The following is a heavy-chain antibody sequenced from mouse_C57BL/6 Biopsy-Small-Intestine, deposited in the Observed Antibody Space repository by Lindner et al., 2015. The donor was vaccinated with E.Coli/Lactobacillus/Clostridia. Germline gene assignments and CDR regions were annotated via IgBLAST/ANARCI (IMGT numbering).Heavy chain of an antibody. CDR1: GYAFSTYW. Sequence: VQLQESGAQLAKPGASVKISCKASGYAFSTYWMNWVKQRPGKGLEWIGQIYPGDGDTIYNGKFKDKARLTADKSSGTAYMQLSSLTSEDSAVYFCARSDSNYDWYFDVGGTGTTVTVSS. CDR3: ARSDSNYDWYFDV. CDR2: IYPGDGDT. V-gene: IGHV1-80*01. J-gene: IGHJ1*03. D-gene: IGHD2-5*01.